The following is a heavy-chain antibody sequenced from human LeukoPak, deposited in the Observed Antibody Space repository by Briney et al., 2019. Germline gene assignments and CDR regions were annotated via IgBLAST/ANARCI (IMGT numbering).Heavy chain of an antibody. V-gene: IGHV4-34*01. CDR2: INHSGST. Sequence: PSETLSLTCAVYGGSFSGYYWSWIRQPPGKGLEWIGEINHSGSTNYNPSLKSRVTISVDTSKNQFSLKLSSVTAADTAVYYCARVEPARDYYDSSGYYYDYWGQGTLVTVSS. D-gene: IGHD3-22*01. J-gene: IGHJ4*02. CDR1: GGSFSGYY. CDR3: ARVEPARDYYDSSGYYYDY.